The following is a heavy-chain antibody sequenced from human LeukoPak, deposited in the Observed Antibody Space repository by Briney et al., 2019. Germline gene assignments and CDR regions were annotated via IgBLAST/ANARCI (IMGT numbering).Heavy chain of an antibody. CDR3: ARIAPSGYEIYYYYMDV. D-gene: IGHD5-12*01. V-gene: IGHV1-18*01. CDR1: GYTFTSYG. J-gene: IGHJ6*03. CDR2: ISAYNGNT. Sequence: GASVKVSCKASGYTFTSYGISWVRQAPGQGLEWMGWISAYNGNTNYAQKLQGRVTMTTDTSTSIAYMELRSLRSDDTAVYYCARIAPSGYEIYYYYMDVWGKGTTVTVSS.